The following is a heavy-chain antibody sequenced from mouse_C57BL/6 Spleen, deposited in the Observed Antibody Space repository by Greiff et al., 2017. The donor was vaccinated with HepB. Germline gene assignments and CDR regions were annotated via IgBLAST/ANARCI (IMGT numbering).Heavy chain of an antibody. Sequence: LVESGAELARPGASVKLSCKASGYTFTSYGISWVKQRTGQGLEWIGEIYPRSGNTYYNEKFKGKATLTADKSSSTAYMELRSLTSEDSAVYFCAKGLQYAMDYWGQGTSVTVSS. J-gene: IGHJ4*01. CDR2: IYPRSGNT. CDR3: AKGLQYAMDY. V-gene: IGHV1-81*01. CDR1: GYTFTSYG.